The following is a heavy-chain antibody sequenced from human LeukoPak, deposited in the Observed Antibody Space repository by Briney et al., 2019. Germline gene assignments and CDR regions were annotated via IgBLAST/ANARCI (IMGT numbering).Heavy chain of an antibody. J-gene: IGHJ4*02. D-gene: IGHD3-3*01. CDR2: ISYDGSDK. CDR1: GFTFSSYA. V-gene: IGHV3-30-3*01. CDR3: ARAVSSGYYNLYFDY. Sequence: GGSLRLSCAASGFTFSSYAMHWVRQAPGKGLEWVAVISYDGSDKYYADSVKGRFIISRDKSKSTLHLQMNSLRAEDTVVYYCARAVSSGYYNLYFDYWGQGALVTVSS.